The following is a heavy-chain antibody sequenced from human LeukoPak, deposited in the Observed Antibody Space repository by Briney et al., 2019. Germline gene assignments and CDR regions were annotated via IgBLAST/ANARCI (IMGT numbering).Heavy chain of an antibody. Sequence: ASVKVSCKASGYTFTCYYMHWVRQAPGQGLEWMGWINPNSGGTNYAQKFQGRVTMTRDTSISTAYMELSRLRSDDTAVYYYARERGYCSSTSCSLLGYWGQGTLVTVSS. V-gene: IGHV1-2*02. CDR1: GYTFTCYY. CDR2: INPNSGGT. CDR3: ARERGYCSSTSCSLLGY. J-gene: IGHJ4*02. D-gene: IGHD2-2*01.